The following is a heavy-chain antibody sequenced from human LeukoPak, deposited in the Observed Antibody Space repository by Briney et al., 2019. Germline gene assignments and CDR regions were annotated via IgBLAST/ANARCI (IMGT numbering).Heavy chain of an antibody. V-gene: IGHV1-8*03. CDR3: ARGRIKGSYGGKAGDWFDP. J-gene: IGHJ5*02. D-gene: IGHD4-23*01. CDR2: MNPNSGNT. CDR1: GYTFTSYD. Sequence: GASVKVSCKASGYTFTSYDINWVRQATGQGLEWMGWMNPNSGNTGYAQKFQGRVTITRNTSISTAYMELSSLRSDDTAVYYCARGRIKGSYGGKAGDWFDPWGQGTLVTVSS.